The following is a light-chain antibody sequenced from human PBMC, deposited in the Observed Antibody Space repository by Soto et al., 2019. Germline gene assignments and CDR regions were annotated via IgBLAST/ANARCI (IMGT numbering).Light chain of an antibody. CDR3: QQSPGT. CDR2: GAS. CDR1: QTISSF. V-gene: IGKV3-20*01. Sequence: EIVLTQSPGTLSLSPGEGATLSCRASQTISSFLAWYQQKRGQAPRLLIHGASNRATGIPDRFSGSGSGTDFTLTITRLEPEDFAVYYCQQSPGTFGQGTKVEIK. J-gene: IGKJ1*01.